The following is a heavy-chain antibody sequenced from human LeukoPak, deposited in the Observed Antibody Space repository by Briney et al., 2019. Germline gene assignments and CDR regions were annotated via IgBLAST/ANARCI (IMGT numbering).Heavy chain of an antibody. CDR2: INWNGGST. Sequence: PGGSLRLSCAASGFTFDDYGMSWVRQAPGKGLEWVSGINWNGGSTGYADSVKGRFTISRDNARNSLYLQMNSLRAEDTALYYCARDRVTMVRGVIIKDYYYYMDVWGKGTTVTVSS. CDR1: GFTFDDYG. CDR3: ARDRVTMVRGVIIKDYYYYMDV. D-gene: IGHD3-10*01. J-gene: IGHJ6*03. V-gene: IGHV3-20*04.